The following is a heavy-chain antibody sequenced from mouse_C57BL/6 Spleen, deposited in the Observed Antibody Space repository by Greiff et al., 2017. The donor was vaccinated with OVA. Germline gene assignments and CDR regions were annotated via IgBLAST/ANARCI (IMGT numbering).Heavy chain of an antibody. J-gene: IGHJ3*01. V-gene: IGHV1-15*01. CDR3: TPYYSNYAWFAY. CDR2: IDPETGGT. D-gene: IGHD2-5*01. Sequence: VQLQQSGAELVRPGASVTLSCKASGYTFTDYEMHWVKQTPVHGLEWIGAIDPETGGTAYNQKFKGKAILTADKSSSTAYMELLSLTSEDSAVYYCTPYYSNYAWFAYWGQGTLVTVSA. CDR1: GYTFTDYE.